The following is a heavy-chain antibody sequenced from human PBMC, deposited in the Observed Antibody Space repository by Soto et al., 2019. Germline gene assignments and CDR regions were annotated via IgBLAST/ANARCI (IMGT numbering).Heavy chain of an antibody. J-gene: IGHJ4*02. Sequence: GGSLRLSCAASGFTFSSYGMHWVRQAPGKGLEWVSTISVTSGSTYYANSVKGRFTISRDNSKNTLILQMNTLRAEDTAVYYCAKVPGNYFDYWGQGTLVTVSS. V-gene: IGHV3-23*01. D-gene: IGHD2-2*01. CDR1: GFTFSSYG. CDR2: ISVTSGST. CDR3: AKVPGNYFDY.